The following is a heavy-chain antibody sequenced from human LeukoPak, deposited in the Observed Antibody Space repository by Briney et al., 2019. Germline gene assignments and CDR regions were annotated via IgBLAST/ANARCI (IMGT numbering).Heavy chain of an antibody. CDR2: IYYSGST. V-gene: IGHV4-59*08. CDR3: ARREYYFDY. J-gene: IGHJ4*02. CDR1: GGSISSYY. Sequence: PSETLSLTCTVSGGSISSYYWSWIRQPPGKGLEWIGYIYYSGSTNYNPSIKSRVTISVDTSKNQFSLKLSSVTAADTAVYYCARREYYFDYWGQGTLVTVSS.